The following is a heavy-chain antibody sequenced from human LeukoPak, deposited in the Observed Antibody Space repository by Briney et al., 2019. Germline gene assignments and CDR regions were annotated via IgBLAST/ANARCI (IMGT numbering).Heavy chain of an antibody. CDR2: IYYSGST. D-gene: IGHD3-22*01. J-gene: IGHJ4*02. CDR1: GGSISSSSYY. V-gene: IGHV4-39*07. CDR3: ARDGYYFDSSGYYF. Sequence: PSETLSLTCTVSGGSISSSSYYWGWIRQPPGKGLEWIGSIYYSGSTYYNPSLKSRVTMSVDTSKNQFSLKLRSVTAADTAVYYCARDGYYFDSSGYYFWGQGTLVTVSS.